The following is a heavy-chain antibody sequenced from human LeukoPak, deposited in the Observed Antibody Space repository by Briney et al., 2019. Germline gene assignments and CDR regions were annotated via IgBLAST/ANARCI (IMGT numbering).Heavy chain of an antibody. J-gene: IGHJ5*02. CDR1: GYSISSGYY. CDR3: VRPYCGGECQSKNNWFDP. CDR2: ISHTGST. Sequence: SETLSLTCPVSGYSISSGYYWGWIRQPPGKGLEWIGSISHTGSTYYNPSLKSRVTISLDTSKNQFALKLTSVTAADTAVYYCVRPYCGGECQSKNNWFDPWGQGTLVTVSS. V-gene: IGHV4-38-2*01. D-gene: IGHD2-21*01.